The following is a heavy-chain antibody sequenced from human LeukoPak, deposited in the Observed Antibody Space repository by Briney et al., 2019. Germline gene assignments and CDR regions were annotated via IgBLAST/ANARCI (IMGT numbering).Heavy chain of an antibody. V-gene: IGHV3-11*04. CDR3: ARGGGPIHLWPQKPLDH. CDR1: GFTFSDYY. CDR2: ISGSGTTI. D-gene: IGHD5-18*01. J-gene: IGHJ4*02. Sequence: GGSLRLSCAASGFTFSDYYMSWIRQAPGKGLEWVSYISGSGTTIYYADSVEGRFTISRDNAKNSLYLQLNSLTADDTPVYYCARGGGPIHLWPQKPLDHWGQGTLVAVSS.